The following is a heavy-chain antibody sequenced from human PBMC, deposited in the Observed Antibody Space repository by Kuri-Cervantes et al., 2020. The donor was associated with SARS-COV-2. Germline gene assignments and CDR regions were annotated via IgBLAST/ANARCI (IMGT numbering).Heavy chain of an antibody. CDR2: FDPEDGET. J-gene: IGHJ1*01. CDR3: APGNYYDSSGYYRAEYFQH. CDR1: GYTLTELS. V-gene: IGHV1-24*01. D-gene: IGHD3-22*01. Sequence: ASVKVSCKVSGYTLTELSMHWVRQAPGKGLEWMGGFDPEDGETIYAQKFQGRVTMTEDTSTDTAYMELSSLRSEDTAVCYCAPGNYYDSSGYYRAEYFQHWGQGTLVTVSS.